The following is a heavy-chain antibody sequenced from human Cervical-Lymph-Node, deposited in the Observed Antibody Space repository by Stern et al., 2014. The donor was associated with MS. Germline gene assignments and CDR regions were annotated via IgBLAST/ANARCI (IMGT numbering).Heavy chain of an antibody. J-gene: IGHJ4*02. V-gene: IGHV3-21*01. CDR1: GFTFSDYA. CDR3: ARGAYYDGSGFCPH. D-gene: IGHD3-22*01. CDR2: VSSTSSYI. Sequence: EDQLVESGGGLVNPGGSLRLSCAASGFTFSDYAMNWVRQAPGKGLEWLSSVSSTSSYIYYVDSLRGRFTIYRDNAKNSLYLQMNSLRIEDTAVYYCARGAYYDGSGFCPHWGQGILVTVSS.